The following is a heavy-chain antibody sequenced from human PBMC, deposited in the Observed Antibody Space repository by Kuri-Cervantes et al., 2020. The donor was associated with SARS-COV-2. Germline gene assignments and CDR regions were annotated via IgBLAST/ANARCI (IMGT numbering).Heavy chain of an antibody. Sequence: GESLKISCAASGFTFSSFPMSWVRQAPGRGLEWVSGISGSGANTYYADSVKGWFTISRDNSKNTLYLQMNSLRAEDTAVYYCATDFGYSSSSHADYWGQGTLVTVSS. D-gene: IGHD6-6*01. J-gene: IGHJ4*02. CDR1: GFTFSSFP. CDR2: ISGSGANT. V-gene: IGHV3-23*01. CDR3: ATDFGYSSSSHADY.